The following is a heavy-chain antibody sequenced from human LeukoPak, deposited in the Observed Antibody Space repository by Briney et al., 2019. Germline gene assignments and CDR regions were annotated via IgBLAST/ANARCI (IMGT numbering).Heavy chain of an antibody. Sequence: GGSLRLSCAASGFTFSSYAMSWVRQAPGKGLQWVSAISGSGGDTYDADSAKGRFTISRDNAKNSLYLQVNDLRAEDTGVYFCARDARSHCGTDACYGPYFDYWGQGSLVTVSS. CDR1: GFTFSSYA. V-gene: IGHV3-23*01. CDR2: ISGSGGDT. J-gene: IGHJ4*02. D-gene: IGHD2-2*01. CDR3: ARDARSHCGTDACYGPYFDY.